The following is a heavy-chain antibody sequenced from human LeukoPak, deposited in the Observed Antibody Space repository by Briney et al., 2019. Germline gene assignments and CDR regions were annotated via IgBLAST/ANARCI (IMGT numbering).Heavy chain of an antibody. CDR1: GGSMSGYF. D-gene: IGHD3-22*01. CDR3: ASDYYSSVYYFF. CDR2: IHYSGST. J-gene: IGHJ1*01. Sequence: PSETLSLTCTVSGGSMSGYFWSWIRQPPGKGLEWIGYIHYSGSTNYNPSLKSRVTMSVDTSKNQFSLKLSSVTAADTAVYYCASDYYSSVYYFFWGQGTLVTVSS. V-gene: IGHV4-59*01.